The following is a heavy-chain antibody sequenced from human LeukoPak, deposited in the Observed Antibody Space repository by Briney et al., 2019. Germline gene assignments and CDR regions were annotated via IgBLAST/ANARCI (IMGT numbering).Heavy chain of an antibody. D-gene: IGHD5-24*01. CDR3: AGDGYPIRD. Sequence: SGGSLRLSCAASGLTVSSNYMSWVRQAPGKGLEWAAVISYDGSNKYYADSVKGRFTISRDNSKNTLYLQMNSLRAEDTAVYYCAGDGYPIRDWGQGTLVTVSS. CDR2: ISYDGSNK. V-gene: IGHV3-30*03. CDR1: GLTVSSNY. J-gene: IGHJ4*02.